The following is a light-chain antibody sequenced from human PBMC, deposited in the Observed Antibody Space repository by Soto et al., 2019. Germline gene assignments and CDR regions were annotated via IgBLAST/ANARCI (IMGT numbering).Light chain of an antibody. V-gene: IGKV3-11*01. CDR2: DAS. J-gene: IGKJ4*01. Sequence: EIVLTQSPGTLSLSPGERATLSCRASQSVTTYLAWYQQKPGQAPRLLIYDASNRATGIPARFSGSGSGTDFTLTISSLQSEDFAVYYCQQYNNWLTFGGGTKVDIK. CDR3: QQYNNWLT. CDR1: QSVTTY.